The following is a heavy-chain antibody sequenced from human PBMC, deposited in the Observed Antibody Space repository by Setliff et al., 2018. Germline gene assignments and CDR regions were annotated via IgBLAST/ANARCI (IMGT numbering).Heavy chain of an antibody. Sequence: PGGSLRLSCAASGFTFSSYSMNWVRQAPGKGLEWVSSISSSSSYIYYADSVKGRFTISRDNAKNSLYLQMNSLRAEDTAVYYCARASSSDNYNFWSGYYDGDAFDIWGQGTMVIVSS. CDR2: ISSSSSYI. V-gene: IGHV3-21*01. J-gene: IGHJ3*02. CDR3: ARASSSDNYNFWSGYYDGDAFDI. D-gene: IGHD3-3*01. CDR1: GFTFSSYS.